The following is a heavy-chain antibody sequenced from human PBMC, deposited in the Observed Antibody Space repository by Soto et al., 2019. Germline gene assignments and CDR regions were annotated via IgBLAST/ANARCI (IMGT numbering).Heavy chain of an antibody. D-gene: IGHD5-18*01. CDR2: IIPIFGTA. CDR3: ARGPYISRNTAMARDYYYGMDV. J-gene: IGHJ6*02. CDR1: GGTFSSYA. V-gene: IGHV1-69*13. Sequence: ASVKVSCKASGGTFSSYAISWVRQAPGQGLEWMRGIIPIFGTANYAQKFQGRVTITADESTSTAYMELSSLRSEDTAVYYCARGPYISRNTAMARDYYYGMDVWGQGTTVTVSS.